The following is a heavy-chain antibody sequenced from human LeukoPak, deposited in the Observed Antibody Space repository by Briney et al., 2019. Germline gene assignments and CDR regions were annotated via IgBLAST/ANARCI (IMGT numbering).Heavy chain of an antibody. CDR3: ARDLVYCGGDCYKDDFDI. V-gene: IGHV1-18*01. Sequence: ASVKVSCEASGYTFSSYGISWVRQAPGQGLEWMGWISAYKGNTYYAQRVRGRVTMTTDTSTSTAYMELRSLRSDDTAVYYCARDLVYCGGDCYKDDFDIWGQGTMVTVSS. D-gene: IGHD2-21*02. CDR1: GYTFSSYG. CDR2: ISAYKGNT. J-gene: IGHJ3*02.